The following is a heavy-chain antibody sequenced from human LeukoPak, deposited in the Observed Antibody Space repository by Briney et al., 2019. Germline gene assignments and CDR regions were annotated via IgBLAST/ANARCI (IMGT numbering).Heavy chain of an antibody. V-gene: IGHV3-30*02. Sequence: GGSLRLSWAASGFTFSSYGMHWVRQARGKGLEWVAFIRYDGSNKYYADSVKGRFTISRDNSKNTLYLQMNSLRAEDTAVYYCAKSAAILEWLLPYYLDYWGQGTLVTVSS. CDR1: GFTFSSYG. CDR2: IRYDGSNK. CDR3: AKSAAILEWLLPYYLDY. D-gene: IGHD3-3*01. J-gene: IGHJ4*02.